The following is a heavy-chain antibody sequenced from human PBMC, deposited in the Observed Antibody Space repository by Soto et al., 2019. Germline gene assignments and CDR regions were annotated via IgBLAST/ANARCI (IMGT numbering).Heavy chain of an antibody. V-gene: IGHV4-31*03. CDR3: ARTVVLATSEYYYGMDV. CDR1: GGSISSGGYY. J-gene: IGHJ6*02. CDR2: IYYSGST. Sequence: QVQLQESGPGLVKPSQTLSLTCTVSGGSISSGGYYWSWIRQHPGKGLEWIGYIYYSGSTYYNPSLKSRVTISVDTSKNQFSLKLSSVTAADTAVYYCARTVVLATSEYYYGMDVWGQGTTVTVSS.